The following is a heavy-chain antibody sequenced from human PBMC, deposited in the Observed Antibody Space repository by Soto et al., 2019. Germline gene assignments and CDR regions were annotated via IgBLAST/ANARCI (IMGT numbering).Heavy chain of an antibody. CDR1: GDSVSSNTAA. J-gene: IGHJ4*02. D-gene: IGHD6-19*01. CDR3: ARGVAGSGFDL. Sequence: PSQTLSLTCAISGDSVSSNTAAWNWIRSSPSRGLEWLGRTYYRSNWRHDYAVSVKSRITVNPDTSKNHFSLQLNSVTPDDTAVYHCARGVAGSGFDLWGQGTLATVSS. CDR2: TYYRSNWRH. V-gene: IGHV6-1*01.